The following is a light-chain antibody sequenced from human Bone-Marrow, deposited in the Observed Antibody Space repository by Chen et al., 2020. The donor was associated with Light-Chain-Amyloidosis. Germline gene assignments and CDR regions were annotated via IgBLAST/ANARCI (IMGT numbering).Light chain of an antibody. CDR1: NIGSTS. J-gene: IGLJ3*02. V-gene: IGLV3-21*02. Sequence: SYVLTQPSSVSVSPGQTATIACGGNNIGSTSVHWYQQTLGQGPLLVVYDDSDRPSGIPGRLSGSNSGNTATLTISRVEDGDEADYYCQVWDRSSDRPVFGGGTKLTVL. CDR2: DDS. CDR3: QVWDRSSDRPV.